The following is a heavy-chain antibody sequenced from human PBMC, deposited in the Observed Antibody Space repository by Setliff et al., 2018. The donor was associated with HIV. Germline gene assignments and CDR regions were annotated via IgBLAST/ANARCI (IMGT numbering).Heavy chain of an antibody. CDR1: GYTFTSNS. CDR2: IKTGNGDT. D-gene: IGHD3-22*01. Sequence: ASVKVSCKASGYTFTSNSIHWVRQAPGQRPEWVGWIKTGNGDTQYSQKFRDRVTITRDTSADTVYMELSSLRSEDTAVYYCARDRCDSVKCYLYNWFDPWGQGTLVTVSS. V-gene: IGHV1-3*04. J-gene: IGHJ5*02. CDR3: ARDRCDSVKCYLYNWFDP.